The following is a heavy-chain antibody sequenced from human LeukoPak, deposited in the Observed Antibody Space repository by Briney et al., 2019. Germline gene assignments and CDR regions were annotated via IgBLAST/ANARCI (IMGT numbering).Heavy chain of an antibody. Sequence: GASVKVSCKASGYTFTGYYMHWVRQAPGQGLEWMGWISAYNGNTNYAQKLQGRVTMTTDTSTSTAYMELRSLRSDDTAVYYCARDKYIVVVPAAIPDAFDIWGQGTMVTVSS. J-gene: IGHJ3*02. V-gene: IGHV1-18*04. D-gene: IGHD2-2*02. CDR3: ARDKYIVVVPAAIPDAFDI. CDR2: ISAYNGNT. CDR1: GYTFTGYY.